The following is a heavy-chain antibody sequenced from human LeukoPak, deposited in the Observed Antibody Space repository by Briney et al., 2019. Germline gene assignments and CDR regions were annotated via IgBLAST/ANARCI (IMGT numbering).Heavy chain of an antibody. Sequence: GGSLRLSCTTSGFAFDDFAMSWVRQPAGKGLEWVGFIRRRAYGGAAEYAASVKGRFIISRDGSKGIAYLQMNSLKTEDTAVYYCSRNGLVDFDYWGQGSRVIVSP. CDR1: GFAFDDFA. J-gene: IGHJ4*02. V-gene: IGHV3-49*04. CDR2: IRRRAYGGAA. CDR3: SRNGLVDFDY.